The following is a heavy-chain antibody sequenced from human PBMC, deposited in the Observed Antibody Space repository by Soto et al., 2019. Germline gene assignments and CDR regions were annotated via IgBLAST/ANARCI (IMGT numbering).Heavy chain of an antibody. CDR2: ISSDGRPT. CDR1: GFTFSSYA. Sequence: GGSLRLSCSASGFTFSSYAMHWVRQAPGKGLEYVSSISSDGRPTYYPDSVKGRFTISRDNSRNALYLQMSSLRPEDTAVYYCVKDRWVDCWGQGNLVTVSS. D-gene: IGHD1-26*01. CDR3: VKDRWVDC. V-gene: IGHV3-64D*06. J-gene: IGHJ4*02.